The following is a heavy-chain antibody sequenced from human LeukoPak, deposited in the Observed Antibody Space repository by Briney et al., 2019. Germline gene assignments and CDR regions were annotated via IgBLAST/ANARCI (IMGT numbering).Heavy chain of an antibody. CDR3: AKGKDCTGGVCCFDC. Sequence: GGSLRLSCAASGLIYSSYAMSWVRQAPGKGLEWVSGISGSGGSTYYAESVKGRFTISRDNSKNTLYLQMSSLRAEDTAVYYCAKGKDCTGGVCCFDCWGQGTLVTVSS. CDR2: ISGSGGST. V-gene: IGHV3-23*01. D-gene: IGHD2-8*02. J-gene: IGHJ5*01. CDR1: GLIYSSYA.